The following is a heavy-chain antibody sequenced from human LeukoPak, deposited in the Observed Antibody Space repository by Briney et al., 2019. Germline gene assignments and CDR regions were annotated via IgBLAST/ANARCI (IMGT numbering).Heavy chain of an antibody. D-gene: IGHD3-22*01. CDR1: GGSISSSSYY. V-gene: IGHV4-39*01. J-gene: IGHJ4*02. CDR2: IYYSGST. Sequence: ASETLSLTCTVSGGSISSSSYYWGWIRQPPGKGLEWIGSIYYSGSTYYNPSLKSRVTISVDTSKNQFSLKLSSVTAADTAVYYCASPYYDSSGYHFDYWGQGTLVTVSS. CDR3: ASPYYDSSGYHFDY.